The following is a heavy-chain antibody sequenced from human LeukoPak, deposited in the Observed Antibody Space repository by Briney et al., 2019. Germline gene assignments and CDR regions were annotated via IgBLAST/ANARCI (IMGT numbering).Heavy chain of an antibody. V-gene: IGHV3-23*01. D-gene: IGHD1-26*01. Sequence: PGGSLRLSCAASGFTFSSYAMSWIRQAPGKGLEWVSAISGSGGSTYYADSVKGRFTIPRDNSKNTLYLQMNSLRAEDTAVYYCAKNRAYSGSYLGENYFDYWGQGTLVTVSS. CDR3: AKNRAYSGSYLGENYFDY. J-gene: IGHJ4*02. CDR1: GFTFSSYA. CDR2: ISGSGGST.